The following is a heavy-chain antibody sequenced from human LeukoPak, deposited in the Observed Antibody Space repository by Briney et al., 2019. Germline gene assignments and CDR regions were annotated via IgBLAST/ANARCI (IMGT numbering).Heavy chain of an antibody. CDR1: GFTFSSYS. Sequence: PGGSLRLSCAASGFTFSSYSMNWVRQAPGKGLEWVSAIGTAGDTYYPGSVKGRFTISRENAKNSLYLQMNSLRAGDTAVYYCARCGSGTLSKSSCYYYGMDVWGQGTTVTVSS. CDR2: IGTAGDT. CDR3: ARCGSGTLSKSSCYYYGMDV. D-gene: IGHD3-10*01. V-gene: IGHV3-13*01. J-gene: IGHJ6*02.